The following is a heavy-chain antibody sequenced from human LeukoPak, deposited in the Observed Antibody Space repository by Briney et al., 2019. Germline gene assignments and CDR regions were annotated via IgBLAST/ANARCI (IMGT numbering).Heavy chain of an antibody. J-gene: IGHJ4*02. Sequence: SETLSLTCTVSGGSISSYYWSWIRQPAGKGLEWIGRIYTSGSTNYNPSLKSRVTISVDKSKNQFSLKLSSVTAADTAVYYCARCYYDSSGYLNFDYWGQGTLVTVSS. CDR2: IYTSGST. CDR3: ARCYYDSSGYLNFDY. V-gene: IGHV4-4*07. CDR1: GGSISSYY. D-gene: IGHD3-22*01.